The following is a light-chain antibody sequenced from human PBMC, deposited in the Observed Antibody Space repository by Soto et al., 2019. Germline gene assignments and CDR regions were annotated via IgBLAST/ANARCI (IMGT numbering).Light chain of an antibody. CDR2: EGT. J-gene: IGLJ1*01. V-gene: IGLV2-23*01. Sequence: QSALAQPASVSGSPGQSITISCTGTSSDVGSYNLVSWYQQYPGKAPKLIIYEGTKRPSGVSNRFSGSKSGDTASLTISGLQAEDEADYYCCSFAGTSTLFGTGTKVTVL. CDR3: CSFAGTSTL. CDR1: SSDVGSYNL.